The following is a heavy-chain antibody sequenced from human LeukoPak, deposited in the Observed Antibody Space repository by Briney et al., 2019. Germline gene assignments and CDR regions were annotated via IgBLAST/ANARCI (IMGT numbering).Heavy chain of an antibody. CDR2: IKQDGSEK. V-gene: IGHV3-7*01. J-gene: IGHJ4*02. CDR1: GFTFSSYW. CDR3: ANSLARGVIISYFDY. D-gene: IGHD3-10*01. Sequence: PGGSLRLSCAASGFTFSSYWMSWVRQAPGKGLEWVANIKQDGSEKYYVGSVKGRFTISRDNAKNSLYLQMNSLRAEDTAVYYCANSLARGVIISYFDYWGQGTPVTVSS.